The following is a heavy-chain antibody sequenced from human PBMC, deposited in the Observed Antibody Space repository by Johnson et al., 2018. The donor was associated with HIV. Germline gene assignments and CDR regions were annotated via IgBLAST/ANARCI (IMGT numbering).Heavy chain of an antibody. CDR1: GFIFEHYA. CDR2: ISWNGGNT. Sequence: VQLVESGGGLVQPVRSRRVSCAASGFIFEHYAMHWVRQAPGKGLEWVSGISWNGGNTGYADSMKGRFAISRDNAKNSLYLQMNSLRAGDTAVYYCARGPPLQWELRGNAFDIWGQGTMVTVSS. CDR3: ARGPPLQWELRGNAFDI. D-gene: IGHD1-26*01. J-gene: IGHJ3*02. V-gene: IGHV3-9*01.